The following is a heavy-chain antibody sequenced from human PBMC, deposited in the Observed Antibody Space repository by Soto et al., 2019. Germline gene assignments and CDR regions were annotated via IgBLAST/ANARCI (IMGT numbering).Heavy chain of an antibody. CDR3: AREQWLAPGQH. V-gene: IGHV3-30*03. CDR2: ISFDEINK. J-gene: IGHJ1*01. CDR1: GFSFSSYG. Sequence: PGGSLRLSCAASGFSFSSYGMHWIRQAPGKGLEWVAVISFDEINKFYADSVRGRFTISRDISKNTLYLQMNSLRAEDTAVYYCAREQWLAPGQHWGQGTLVTVSS. D-gene: IGHD6-19*01.